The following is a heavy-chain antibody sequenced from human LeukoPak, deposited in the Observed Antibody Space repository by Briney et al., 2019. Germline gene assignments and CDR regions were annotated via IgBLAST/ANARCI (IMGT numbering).Heavy chain of an antibody. CDR1: GFTVSRNY. D-gene: IGHD3-22*01. CDR2: IYSGGST. CDR3: ARGGYYYDSSGPIFDY. V-gene: IGHV3-53*01. J-gene: IGHJ4*02. Sequence: GGSLRLSCAASGFTVSRNYMSWVRQAPGEGLEWVSVIYSGGSTYYADSVKGRFTISRDNSKNTLYLQMNSLRAEDTAVYYCARGGYYYDSSGPIFDYWGQGTLVTVSS.